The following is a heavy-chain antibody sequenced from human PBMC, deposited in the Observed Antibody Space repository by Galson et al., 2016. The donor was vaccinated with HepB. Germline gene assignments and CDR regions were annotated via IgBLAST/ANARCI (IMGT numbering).Heavy chain of an antibody. Sequence: SLRLSCAASGFTFSSYSLNWVRQAPGKGLEWVSYISIGSSRIYYADSVKGRFTISRDNAKNSLFLQMNSLRDEDTAVYFCVGDRDGQRHMVHVEYWGQGTLVTVSA. CDR2: ISIGSSRI. J-gene: IGHJ4*02. D-gene: IGHD4/OR15-4a*01. V-gene: IGHV3-48*02. CDR1: GFTFSSYS. CDR3: VGDRDGQRHMVHVEY.